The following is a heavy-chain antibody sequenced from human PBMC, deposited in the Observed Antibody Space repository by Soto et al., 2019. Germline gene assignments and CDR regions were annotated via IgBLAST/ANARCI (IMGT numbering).Heavy chain of an antibody. CDR2: MYSSGST. V-gene: IGHV4-59*01. CDR3: ARSTGYGDSYFDY. CDR1: GGSITLYY. D-gene: IGHD4-17*01. J-gene: IGHJ4*02. Sequence: SETLSLTCTVSGGSITLYYWNWIRRSPGKGLEWIGYMYSSGSTNYRSSLKSRVTISGDTSKNQFSLRLRSVTAADTAVYFSARSTGYGDSYFDYWGQGALVTVSS.